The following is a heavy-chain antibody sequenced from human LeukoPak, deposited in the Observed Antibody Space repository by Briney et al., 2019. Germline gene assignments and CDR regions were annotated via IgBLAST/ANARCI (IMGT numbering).Heavy chain of an antibody. J-gene: IGHJ5*02. CDR3: AKGPGSGWYRDNWFDP. CDR1: GFTFSSYG. CDR2: ISYDGSNK. Sequence: GGSLRLSCAASGFTFSSYGMHWVRQAPGKGLEWVAVISYDGSNKYYADSVKGRFTISRDNSKNTLYLQTNSLRAEDTAVYYCAKGPGSGWYRDNWFDPWGQGTLVTVSS. D-gene: IGHD6-19*01. V-gene: IGHV3-30*18.